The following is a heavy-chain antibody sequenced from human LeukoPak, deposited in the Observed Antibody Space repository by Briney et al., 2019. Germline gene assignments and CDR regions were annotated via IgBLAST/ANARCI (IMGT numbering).Heavy chain of an antibody. CDR3: ARLGYCSGGSCYGPRGYYYYMDV. CDR2: INHSGST. Sequence: SETLSLTCAVYGGSFSGYYWSRIRQPPGKGLEWIGEINHSGSTNYNPSLKSRVTISVDMSKNQFSLKLSSVTAADTAVYYCARLGYCSGGSCYGPRGYYYYMDVWGKGTTVTVS. D-gene: IGHD2-15*01. J-gene: IGHJ6*03. CDR1: GGSFSGYY. V-gene: IGHV4-34*01.